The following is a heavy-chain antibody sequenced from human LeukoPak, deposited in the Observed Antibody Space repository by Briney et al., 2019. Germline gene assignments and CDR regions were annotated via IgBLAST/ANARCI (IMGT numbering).Heavy chain of an antibody. V-gene: IGHV3-21*01. CDR3: ARDLTRPYIVVVPAAIDY. D-gene: IGHD2-2*01. CDR1: GFTFSSYG. J-gene: IGHJ4*02. Sequence: PGGSLRLSCAASGFTFSSYGMHWVRQAPGKGLEWVSSISSSSSYIYYADSVKGRFTISRDNAKNSLYLQMNSLGAEDTAVYYCARDLTRPYIVVVPAAIDYWGQGTLVTVSS. CDR2: ISSSSSYI.